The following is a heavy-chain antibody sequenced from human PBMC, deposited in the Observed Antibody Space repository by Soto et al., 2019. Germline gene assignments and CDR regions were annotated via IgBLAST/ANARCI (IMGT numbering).Heavy chain of an antibody. V-gene: IGHV1-46*01. CDR1: GYTFTSYQ. J-gene: IGHJ6*02. Sequence: QMQLVQSGAEVKKPGASVKVSCKASGYTFTSYQMHWVRQAPGQGLEWMGIINPSGGRITYAPRFQGSVMMARDTTTNSVYMELRSLGSEDTDVYYIALDGPPTTTGVGPSYTVDVWGQRTTVNVS. CDR2: INPSGGRI. D-gene: IGHD3-3*01. CDR3: ALDGPPTTTGVGPSYTVDV.